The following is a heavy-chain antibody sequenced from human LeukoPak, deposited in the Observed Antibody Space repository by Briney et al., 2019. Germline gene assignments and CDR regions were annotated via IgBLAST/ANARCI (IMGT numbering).Heavy chain of an antibody. V-gene: IGHV5-51*03. D-gene: IGHD6-13*01. CDR3: ARMGSSWYYFDY. Sequence: GESPQISCKGAGDCFTSYWNGGVGRLAGKGREWMGIIYPGDSDTRYSPSFQGQVTISADKSISTAYLQWSSLKASDTAMYYCARMGSSWYYFDYWGQGTLVTVSS. CDR2: IYPGDSDT. J-gene: IGHJ4*02. CDR1: GDCFTSYW.